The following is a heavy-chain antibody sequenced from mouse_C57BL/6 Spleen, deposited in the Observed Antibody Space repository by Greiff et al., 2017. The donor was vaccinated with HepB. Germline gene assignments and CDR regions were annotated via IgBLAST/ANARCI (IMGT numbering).Heavy chain of an antibody. J-gene: IGHJ3*01. D-gene: IGHD3-1*01. CDR3: AGGWRAWFAY. Sequence: EVQLQQSGPELVKPGASVKISCKASGYTFTDYYMNWVKQSHGKSLEWIGDINPNNGGTSYNQKFKGKATLTVDKSSSTAYMELRSLTSEDSAVYYCAGGWRAWFAYWGQGTLVTVSA. CDR1: GYTFTDYY. CDR2: INPNNGGT. V-gene: IGHV1-26*01.